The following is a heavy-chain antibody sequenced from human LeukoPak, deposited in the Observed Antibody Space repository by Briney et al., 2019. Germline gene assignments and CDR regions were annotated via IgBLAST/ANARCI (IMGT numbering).Heavy chain of an antibody. J-gene: IGHJ5*02. CDR1: GYTFTGYY. CDR2: INPNSGGT. V-gene: IGHV1-2*06. D-gene: IGHD2-2*01. CDR3: AREGGAYCSSTSCSFEKYNWFDP. Sequence: ASVKVSCKASGYTFTGYYMHWVRQAPGQGLEWRGRINPNSGGTNYAHKLQRRVTMTRHTSISRAYMELRMLRSDDTAVYYCAREGGAYCSSTSCSFEKYNWFDPWGQGTLVTVSS.